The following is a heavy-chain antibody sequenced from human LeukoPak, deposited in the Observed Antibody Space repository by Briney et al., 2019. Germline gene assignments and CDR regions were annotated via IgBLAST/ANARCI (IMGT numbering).Heavy chain of an antibody. CDR2: IYYSGST. D-gene: IGHD1-14*01. CDR1: GGSISSYY. V-gene: IGHV4-59*08. CDR3: ARLQPFVGWFDP. Sequence: PSETLSLTCTVSGGSISSYYWSWIRQPPGKGLEWIGYIYYSGSTNYNPSLKSRVTISVDTSKNQFSLKLSSVTAADTAVYYCARLQPFVGWFDPWGHETLGTLSS. J-gene: IGHJ5*02.